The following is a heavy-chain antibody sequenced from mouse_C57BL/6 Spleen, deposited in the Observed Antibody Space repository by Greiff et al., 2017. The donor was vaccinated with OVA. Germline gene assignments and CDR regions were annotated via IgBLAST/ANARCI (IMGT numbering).Heavy chain of an antibody. V-gene: IGHV14-2*01. CDR2: IDPEDGET. CDR3: ARGWTTVVATRAMDY. CDR1: GFNIKDYY. Sequence: VQLQQSGAELVKPGASVKLSCTASGFNIKDYYMHWVKQRTEQGLEWIGRIDPEDGETTYAPKFPGKATITADTSSNTAYLQLSSLSSEDTAVYYCARGWTTVVATRAMDYWGQGTSVTVSS. J-gene: IGHJ4*01. D-gene: IGHD1-1*01.